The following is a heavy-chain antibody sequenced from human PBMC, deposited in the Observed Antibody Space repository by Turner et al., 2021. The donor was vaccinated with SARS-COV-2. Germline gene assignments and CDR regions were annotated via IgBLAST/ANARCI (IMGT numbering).Heavy chain of an antibody. J-gene: IGHJ6*02. CDR1: GGSISSYS. CDR2: LYTSGRT. Sequence: QVQLQESGPGLVKPSETLSLTCTVSGGSISSYSWSWFRQPAGKGLEWIGRLYTSGRTHYNPSIKSLVTMSVDTSKNQFSLQLSSVTAADTAVYYCARESWGAAAGQAGGGDYYGMDVWGQGTTVTVSS. D-gene: IGHD6-13*01. CDR3: ARESWGAAAGQAGGGDYYGMDV. V-gene: IGHV4-4*07.